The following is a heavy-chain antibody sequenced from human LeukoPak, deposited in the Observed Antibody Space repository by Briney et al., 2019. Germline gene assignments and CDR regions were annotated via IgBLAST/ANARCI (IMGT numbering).Heavy chain of an antibody. J-gene: IGHJ1*01. Sequence: SETLSLTCTVSGGSISSSSYYWGWIRQPPGKGLEWIGSIYYSGSTYYNPSLKSRVTISVDTSKNQFSLKLSSVTAADTAVYYCAGIYKQWLVQGYFRHWGQGTLVTVSS. CDR3: AGIYKQWLVQGYFRH. V-gene: IGHV4-39*01. D-gene: IGHD6-19*01. CDR2: IYYSGST. CDR1: GGSISSSSYY.